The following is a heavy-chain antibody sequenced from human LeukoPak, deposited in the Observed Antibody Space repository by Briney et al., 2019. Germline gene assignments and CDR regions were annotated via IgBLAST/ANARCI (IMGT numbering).Heavy chain of an antibody. V-gene: IGHV4-31*03. J-gene: IGHJ5*02. D-gene: IGHD3-10*01. CDR3: ARDLWGNWFDP. CDR2: IYHSGST. Sequence: SETLSLTCTVSGGSISSGGYYWSWIRQHPGKDPELIGYIYHSGSTYYNPSLKSRVTISVDTSKNQFSLKLSSVTAADTAVYYCARDLWGNWFDPWGQGTLVTVSS. CDR1: GGSISSGGYY.